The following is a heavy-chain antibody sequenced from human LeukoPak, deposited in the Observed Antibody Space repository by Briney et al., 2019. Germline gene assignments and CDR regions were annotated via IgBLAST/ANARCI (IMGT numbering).Heavy chain of an antibody. CDR1: GYTFTSYG. J-gene: IGHJ4*02. CDR3: ARDREYYDSSGYYYYFDY. V-gene: IGHV1-18*01. D-gene: IGHD3-22*01. CDR2: ISAYNGNT. Sequence: ASVKVSCKASGYTFTSYGISWVRQAPGQGLEWMGWISAYNGNTNYAQKLQGRVTMTTDTSTSTAYMELRSLRSDDTAVYYCARDREYYDSSGYYYYFDYWGQGTLVTVSS.